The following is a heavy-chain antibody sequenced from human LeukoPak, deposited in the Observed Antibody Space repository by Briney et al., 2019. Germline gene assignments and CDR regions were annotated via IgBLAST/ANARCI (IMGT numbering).Heavy chain of an antibody. J-gene: IGHJ4*02. CDR2: ISYDGSNK. Sequence: GGSLRLSCAAAGFTFSSYAMRWVRQAPGKGLGWVAVISYDGSNKYYADSVKGRFTISRDNSKNTLYLQMNSLRAEDTAVYYCARDLPGGGYWGQGTLVTVSS. CDR3: ARDLPGGGY. V-gene: IGHV3-30*04. D-gene: IGHD3-10*01. CDR1: GFTFSSYA.